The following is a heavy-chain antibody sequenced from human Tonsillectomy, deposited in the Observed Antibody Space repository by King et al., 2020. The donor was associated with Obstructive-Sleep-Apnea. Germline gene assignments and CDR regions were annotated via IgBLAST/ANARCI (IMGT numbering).Heavy chain of an antibody. J-gene: IGHJ5*02. CDR3: AKGPGKLNWFDP. D-gene: IGHD3-10*01. Sequence: VQLVESGGGVVQPGRSLRLSCAASGFTFSSYGMHWVRQAPGKGLEWVAFIRYDGSNKYYADSVKGRFTISRDNSKNTLYLQMNSLRAEDTAVYYCAKGPGKLNWFDPWGQGTLVTVSS. V-gene: IGHV3-30*02. CDR1: GFTFSSYG. CDR2: IRYDGSNK.